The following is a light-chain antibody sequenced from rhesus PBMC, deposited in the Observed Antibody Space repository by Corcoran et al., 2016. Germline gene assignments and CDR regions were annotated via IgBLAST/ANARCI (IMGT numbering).Light chain of an antibody. J-gene: IGKJ3*01. CDR1: QGISW. CDR3: QQYSSRPFT. Sequence: DIQMTQSPSSLSASVGDTVTITCRACQGISWLAWYQQKPGKAPKLLIYEASSLQSGVPSRFSGSGSGTDFTLTISSLQSEDFGTYYCQQYSSRPFTFGPGTKLDIK. V-gene: IGKV1-22*01. CDR2: EAS.